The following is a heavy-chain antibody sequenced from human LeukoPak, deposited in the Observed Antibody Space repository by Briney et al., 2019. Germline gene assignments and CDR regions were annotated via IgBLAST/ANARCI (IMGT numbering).Heavy chain of an antibody. CDR3: ARFDDYVWGSYLYTFDS. J-gene: IGHJ5*01. D-gene: IGHD3-16*02. CDR1: GYTFTGYY. Sequence: ASVKVSCKASGYTFTGYYMHWVRQAPGQGLEWMGRINPSSGGTNYAQKFQGRVTMTRDTSISTAYMELSRLRSDDTAVYYCARFDDYVWGSYLYTFDSWGQGTLVTVSS. V-gene: IGHV1-2*06. CDR2: INPSSGGT.